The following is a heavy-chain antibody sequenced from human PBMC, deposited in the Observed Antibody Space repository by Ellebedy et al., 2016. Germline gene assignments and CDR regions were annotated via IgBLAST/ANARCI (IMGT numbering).Heavy chain of an antibody. D-gene: IGHD1-14*01. Sequence: GESLKISXAASGFSFRSHGMHWVRQAPGKGLEWVASIWSDGSNTYYPDSVKGRFTISRDNSKNTLSLQMNSLRAEDTAVYYCAGRTPFDYWGQGTLVTVSS. CDR2: IWSDGSNT. V-gene: IGHV3-33*01. CDR3: AGRTPFDY. J-gene: IGHJ4*02. CDR1: GFSFRSHG.